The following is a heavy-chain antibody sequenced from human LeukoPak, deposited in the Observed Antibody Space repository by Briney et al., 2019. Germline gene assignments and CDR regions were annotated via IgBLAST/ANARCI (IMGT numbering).Heavy chain of an antibody. CDR2: INPNSGGT. D-gene: IGHD1-26*01. CDR3: ARNPGKNYYYYMDV. V-gene: IGHV1-2*06. CDR1: GFTFTGYY. J-gene: IGHJ6*03. Sequence: ASVKVSCKASGFTFTGYYMHWVRQAPGQGLEWMGRINPNSGGTNYAQKFQGRVTMTRDTSISTAYMELSRLRSDDTAVYYCARNPGKNYYYYMDVWGKGTTVTVSS.